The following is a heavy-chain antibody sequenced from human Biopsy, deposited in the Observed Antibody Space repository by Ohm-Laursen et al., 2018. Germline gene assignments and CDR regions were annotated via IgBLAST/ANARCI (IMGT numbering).Heavy chain of an antibody. D-gene: IGHD5-24*01. CDR2: IIGMFGTA. Sequence: SVKVSCKASGGPFSSYAVTWVRQAPGQGLEWMGGIIGMFGTADYAQRFQGRVTITADESTSTAYMELSTLRSDDTAVYFCARARRDGHRDAFDVWGQGTMVTVSS. CDR1: GGPFSSYA. CDR3: ARARRDGHRDAFDV. J-gene: IGHJ3*01. V-gene: IGHV1-69*13.